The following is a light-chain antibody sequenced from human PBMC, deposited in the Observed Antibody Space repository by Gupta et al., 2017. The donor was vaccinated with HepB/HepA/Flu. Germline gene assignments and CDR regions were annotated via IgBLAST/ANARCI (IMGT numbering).Light chain of an antibody. V-gene: IGKV3-20*01. Sequence: EIVLTQSPGTLSLSPGESATLSCRASQSVRGNYLAWYQQKPGQAPSVLIDDASSRATGGPDRFSGSGSGADFTLTSTRLEPEDFAVYYCQQYGSSPRTFGQGTKVEIK. CDR2: DAS. CDR1: QSVRGNY. J-gene: IGKJ1*01. CDR3: QQYGSSPRT.